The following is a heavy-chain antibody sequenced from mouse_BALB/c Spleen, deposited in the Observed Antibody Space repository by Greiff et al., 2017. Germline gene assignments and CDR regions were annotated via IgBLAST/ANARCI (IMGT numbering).Heavy chain of an antibody. CDR1: GYSFTGYN. V-gene: IGHV1-39*01. D-gene: IGHD2-14*01. CDR3: ARHYRYDEATYYAMDY. Sequence: EVQRVESGPELEKPGASVKISCKASGYSFTGYNMNWVKQSNGKSLEWIGNIDPYYGGTSYNQKFKGKATLTVDKSSSTAYMQLKSLTSEDSAVYYCARHYRYDEATYYAMDYWGQGTSVTVSS. J-gene: IGHJ4*01. CDR2: IDPYYGGT.